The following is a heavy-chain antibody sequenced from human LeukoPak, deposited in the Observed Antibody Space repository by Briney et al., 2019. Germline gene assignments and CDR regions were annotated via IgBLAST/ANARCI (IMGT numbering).Heavy chain of an antibody. D-gene: IGHD3-16*02. J-gene: IGHJ5*02. CDR2: IYYSGST. CDR3: ARAYDYVWGSYRSENWFDP. V-gene: IGHV4-59*01. CDR1: GGSISSYY. Sequence: PSETLSLTCTVSGGSISSYYRSWIRQPPGKGLEWIGYIYYSGSTNYNPSLKSRVTISVDTSKNQFSLKLSSVTAADTAVYYCARAYDYVWGSYRSENWFDPWGQGTLVTVSS.